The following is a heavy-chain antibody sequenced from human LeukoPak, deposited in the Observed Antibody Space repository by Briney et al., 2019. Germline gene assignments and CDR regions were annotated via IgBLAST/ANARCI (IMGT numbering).Heavy chain of an antibody. CDR3: AKDKQQLVIWFDP. Sequence: PGGSLRLSCAASGFTFSSYGMSWVRQAPGKGLEWVSAISGSGGSTYYVDSVKGRFTISRDNSKNTLYLQMNSLRAEDTAVYYCAKDKQQLVIWFDPWGQGTLVTVSS. D-gene: IGHD6-13*01. V-gene: IGHV3-23*01. J-gene: IGHJ5*02. CDR1: GFTFSSYG. CDR2: ISGSGGST.